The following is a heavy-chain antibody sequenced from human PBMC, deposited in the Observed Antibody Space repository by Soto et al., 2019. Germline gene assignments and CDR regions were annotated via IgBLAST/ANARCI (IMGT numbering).Heavy chain of an antibody. CDR1: GYTFTSYA. Sequence: QVQLVQSGAEEKKPGASVKVSCKASGYTFTSYAMHWVRQAPGQRLEWMGWINAGNGNTKYSQKFQGRVTITRDTSAITAYMELSSLRSEDTAVYYCARSFVVVTAPDYWGQGTLVTVSS. CDR3: ARSFVVVTAPDY. V-gene: IGHV1-3*05. J-gene: IGHJ4*02. D-gene: IGHD2-21*02. CDR2: INAGNGNT.